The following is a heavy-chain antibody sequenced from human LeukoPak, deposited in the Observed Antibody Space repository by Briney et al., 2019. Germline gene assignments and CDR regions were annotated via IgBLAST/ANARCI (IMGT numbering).Heavy chain of an antibody. CDR2: IYHSGSV. V-gene: IGHV4-4*02. CDR1: GGSISTNNW. CDR3: ARDVHEYGVVGY. J-gene: IGHJ4*02. D-gene: IGHD4/OR15-4a*01. Sequence: PSETLSLTCAVSGGSISTNNWWCWVRQPPGERLEWIGEIYHSGSVNYNPSLKSRATISVDVSENQFSLKLNSVTAAATAIYYCARDVHEYGVVGYWGRGTLVTVSS.